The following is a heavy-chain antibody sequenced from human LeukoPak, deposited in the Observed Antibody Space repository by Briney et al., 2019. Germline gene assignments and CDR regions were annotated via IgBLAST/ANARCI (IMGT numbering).Heavy chain of an antibody. CDR3: ATSSWYRLAY. V-gene: IGHV3-72*01. Sequence: GGALRLSCAASGFTFSDSFMSSVRQAPGKGLEWVGRSRNKADSYTAEYAASVRGRFTISRDESKNSLYLQISSLETEDAAVYYCATSSWYRLAYWGQGSLVTVSS. CDR1: GFTFSDSF. D-gene: IGHD6-13*01. J-gene: IGHJ4*02. CDR2: SRNKADSYTA.